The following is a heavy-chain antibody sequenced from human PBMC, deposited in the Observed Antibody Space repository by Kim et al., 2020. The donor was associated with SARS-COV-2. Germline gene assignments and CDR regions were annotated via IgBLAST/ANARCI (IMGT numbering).Heavy chain of an antibody. Sequence: NPSPKRRRPISIDTSRNQFSLKLSVVTAADTAVYYCARGGPLLLHSNFDYWGQGTLVTVSS. D-gene: IGHD3-22*01. V-gene: IGHV4-34*01. CDR3: ARGGPLLLHSNFDY. J-gene: IGHJ4*02.